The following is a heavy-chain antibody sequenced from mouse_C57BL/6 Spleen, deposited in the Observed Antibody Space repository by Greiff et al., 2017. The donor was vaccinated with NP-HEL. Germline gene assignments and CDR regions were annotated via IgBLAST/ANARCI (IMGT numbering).Heavy chain of an antibody. J-gene: IGHJ4*01. V-gene: IGHV5-9-1*02. Sequence: EVQGVESGEGLVKPGGSLKLSCAASGFTFSSYAMSWVRQTPEKRLEWVAYISSGGDYIYYADTVKGRFTISRDNARNTLYLQMSSLKSEDTAMYYCTRGGIYGTLYAMDYWGQGTSVTVSS. D-gene: IGHD2-1*01. CDR1: GFTFSSYA. CDR3: TRGGIYGTLYAMDY. CDR2: ISSGGDYI.